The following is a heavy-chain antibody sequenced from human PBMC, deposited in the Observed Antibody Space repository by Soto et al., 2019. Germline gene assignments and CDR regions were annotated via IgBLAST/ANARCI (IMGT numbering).Heavy chain of an antibody. D-gene: IGHD6-25*01. CDR2: TFYRSKWYN. Sequence: QVQLQPSGPGLVKPSQTLSLTCVISGDSVFTNSAAAWNWIRQSPSRGLEWLGRTFYRSKWYNDYASSLKSRINSNPARAKNQFLLQLNSVTPGDAAVYYCVRDLGGDMDVWGQGTTVTVSS. CDR1: GDSVFTNSAAA. CDR3: VRDLGGDMDV. J-gene: IGHJ6*02. V-gene: IGHV6-1*01.